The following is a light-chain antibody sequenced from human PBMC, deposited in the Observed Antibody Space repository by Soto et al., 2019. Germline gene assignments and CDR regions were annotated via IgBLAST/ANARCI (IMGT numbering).Light chain of an antibody. CDR1: QSVSSN. CDR3: QQYDKWPLT. J-gene: IGKJ4*01. CDR2: DAS. Sequence: EIMLTQSPATLSVSPGERATLSCRASQSVSSNLAWYQQKPGQPPRLLIYDASTRATGIPARFSGSGSGTEFTLTINNLLSEDLATYYCQQYDKWPLTFGGGTKVEI. V-gene: IGKV3-15*01.